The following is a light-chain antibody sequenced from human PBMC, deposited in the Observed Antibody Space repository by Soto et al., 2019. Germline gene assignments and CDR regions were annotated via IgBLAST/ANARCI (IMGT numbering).Light chain of an antibody. Sequence: SVLAQPASVSGSPGQSITISCTGTSSDVGAYNSVSLYQQHPHRAPQVIIYKGTQRPSGVSNRFSGSTSGNAASLTISALQTDDEADYFCCSSAPESTYVCGTGTKGTVL. V-gene: IGLV2-23*01. CDR3: CSSAPESTYV. CDR1: SSDVGAYNS. J-gene: IGLJ1*01. CDR2: KGT.